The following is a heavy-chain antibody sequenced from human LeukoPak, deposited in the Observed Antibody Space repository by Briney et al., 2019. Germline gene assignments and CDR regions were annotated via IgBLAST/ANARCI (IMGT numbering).Heavy chain of an antibody. J-gene: IGHJ4*02. D-gene: IGHD1-26*01. CDR3: AKATSSGTYPNFDY. CDR1: GFTFSSYA. Sequence: GGSLRLSCAASGFTFSSYAMSWVRQAPGKGLEWVSAISGSGGSTYYADSVKGRFTISRDNSKNTLYLQVNSLRAEDTAVYYCAKATSSGTYPNFDYWGQGTLVTVSS. V-gene: IGHV3-23*01. CDR2: ISGSGGST.